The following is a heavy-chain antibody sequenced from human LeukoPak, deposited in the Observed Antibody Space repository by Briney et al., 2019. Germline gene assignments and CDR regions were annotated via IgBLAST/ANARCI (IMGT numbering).Heavy chain of an antibody. D-gene: IGHD1-26*01. Sequence: SEILSLTCTVSGGSISSSSYYWGWIRQPPGKGLEWIGYFYYSGSTNYNPSLKSRVTISVDTSKNQFSLKLSSVTAADTAVYYCARSWAGMYYPFYYFDYWGQGTLVGVSS. V-gene: IGHV4-61*05. J-gene: IGHJ4*02. CDR3: ARSWAGMYYPFYYFDY. CDR2: FYYSGST. CDR1: GGSISSSSYY.